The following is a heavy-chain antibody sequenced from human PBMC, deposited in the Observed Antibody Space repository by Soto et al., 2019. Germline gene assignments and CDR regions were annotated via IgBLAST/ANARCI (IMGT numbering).Heavy chain of an antibody. V-gene: IGHV3-48*03. CDR1: GFTFSSYE. J-gene: IGHJ2*01. Sequence: QPGGSLRLSCAASGFTFSSYEMNWVRQAPGKGLEWVSYISSSGSTIYYADSVKGRFTISRDNAKNSLYLQMNSLRAEDTAVYYCARGDIVVVVAATHWYFDLWGRGTLVTVSS. CDR3: ARGDIVVVVAATHWYFDL. D-gene: IGHD2-15*01. CDR2: ISSSGSTI.